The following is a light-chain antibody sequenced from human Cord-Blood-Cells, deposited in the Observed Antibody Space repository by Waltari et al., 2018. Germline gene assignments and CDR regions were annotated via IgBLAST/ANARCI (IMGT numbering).Light chain of an antibody. J-gene: IGLJ1*01. Sequence: QSALTQPASVSGSPGQSTTISCTGTSSDVGGYNYVSWHQQHPGKAPTLMIYDVSNRPSGVSNRFSGSKSGNTASLTISGLQAEDEADYYCSSYTSSFYVFGTGTKVTVL. CDR2: DVS. V-gene: IGLV2-14*01. CDR3: SSYTSSFYV. CDR1: SSDVGGYNY.